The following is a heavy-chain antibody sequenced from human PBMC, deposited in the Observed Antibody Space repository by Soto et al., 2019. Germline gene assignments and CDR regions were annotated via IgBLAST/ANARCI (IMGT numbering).Heavy chain of an antibody. CDR3: AKVRRHISLS. D-gene: IGHD2-21*01. Sequence: SETLSLTCTVYGRSFSDYYWSWIRQPPGKGLEWIGEINHTGSTNFNPSLESRVTISVDTSKNQFSLKLSSVTAADTAVYYCAKVRRHISLSWGQGTLVTVSS. V-gene: IGHV4-34*01. CDR1: GRSFSDYY. CDR2: INHTGST. J-gene: IGHJ5*02.